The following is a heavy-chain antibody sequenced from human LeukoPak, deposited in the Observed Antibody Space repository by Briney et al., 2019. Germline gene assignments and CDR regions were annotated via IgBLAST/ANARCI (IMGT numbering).Heavy chain of an antibody. Sequence: GGSLGLSCAASGFTFSIYAMTWVRQAPGKGLEWVSVITASGGNTYYADSVKGRFTISRDNSKNTLHLQMNSLRAEDTALYFCAKDHDNGDYYYYFDSWGQGTLVTVSS. V-gene: IGHV3-23*01. CDR3: AKDHDNGDYYYYFDS. D-gene: IGHD2-21*02. CDR1: GFTFSIYA. J-gene: IGHJ4*02. CDR2: ITASGGNT.